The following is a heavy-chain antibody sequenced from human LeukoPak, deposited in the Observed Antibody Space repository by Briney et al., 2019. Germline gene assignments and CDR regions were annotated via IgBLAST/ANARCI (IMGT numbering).Heavy chain of an antibody. CDR2: IIPIFGTA. J-gene: IGHJ6*02. Sequence: SVKVSCKASGGTFSSYAISWVRQAPGQGLEWMRGIIPIFGTANYAQKFQGRVTITADESTSTAYMELSSLRSEDTAVYYCASGGYYDSSGYYYYYGMDVWGQGTTVTVSS. CDR1: GGTFSSYA. D-gene: IGHD3-22*01. CDR3: ASGGYYDSSGYYYYYGMDV. V-gene: IGHV1-69*13.